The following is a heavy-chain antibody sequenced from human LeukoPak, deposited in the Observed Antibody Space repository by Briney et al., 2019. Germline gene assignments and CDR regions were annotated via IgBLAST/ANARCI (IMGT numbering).Heavy chain of an antibody. CDR3: ARDPGSGWWGGFDL. J-gene: IGHJ5*02. CDR2: IKQDGSEK. D-gene: IGHD6-19*01. CDR1: GFNFYHYW. Sequence: GGSLRLSCAASGFNFYHYWMTWVRQAPGKGLEWLANIKQDGSEKVYLDSMKGRFTIYRDNSRDSLYLQMNSLRPEDTAVYCARDPGSGWWGGFDLWGQGTLVTVSS. V-gene: IGHV3-7*04.